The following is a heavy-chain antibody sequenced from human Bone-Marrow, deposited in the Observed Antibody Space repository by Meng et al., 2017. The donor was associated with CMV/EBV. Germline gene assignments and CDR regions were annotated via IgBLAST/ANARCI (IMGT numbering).Heavy chain of an antibody. Sequence: SLTCAVYGWSFSNYYWNWIRQSPGKGLEWIGEINHSGSTNYNPSLKSRVTISVDTSKKQFSLMLTPMTAADTAVFFCARSTYGGFFQHWGQGTLVTVSS. CDR1: GWSFSNYY. CDR3: ARSTYGGFFQH. D-gene: IGHD3-10*01. V-gene: IGHV4-34*01. CDR2: INHSGST. J-gene: IGHJ1*01.